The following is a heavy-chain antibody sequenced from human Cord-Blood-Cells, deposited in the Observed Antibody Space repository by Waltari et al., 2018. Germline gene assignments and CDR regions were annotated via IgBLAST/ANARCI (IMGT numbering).Heavy chain of an antibody. Sequence: QVQLVESGGGVVQPGRSLSLSCPRSDFPFSCYPLPWVRQAPGKGLEWVAVISDDGSNKYYADSVKGRFTISRDNSKNTLYLQMNSLRAEDTAVYYCAREGLAARDAFDIWGQGTMVTVSS. CDR1: DFPFSCYP. J-gene: IGHJ3*02. CDR3: AREGLAARDAFDI. D-gene: IGHD6-6*01. CDR2: ISDDGSNK. V-gene: IGHV3-30-3*01.